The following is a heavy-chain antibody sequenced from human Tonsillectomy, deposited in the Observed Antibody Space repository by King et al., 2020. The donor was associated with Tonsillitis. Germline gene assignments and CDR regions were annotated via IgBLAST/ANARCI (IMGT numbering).Heavy chain of an antibody. CDR3: AKGRRGDGYKANFDS. CDR2: INSDGSST. J-gene: IGHJ4*02. D-gene: IGHD5-24*01. Sequence: EVQLVESGGGLFQPGGSLRLSCAASGFTFSSYWMHWVRQGPGKGLVWVSRINSDGSSTSYADSVKGRFTISRDNVKNTLHLQMNSLRAEDTAVYYCAKGRRGDGYKANFDSWGRGTLVTVSS. CDR1: GFTFSSYW. V-gene: IGHV3-74*01.